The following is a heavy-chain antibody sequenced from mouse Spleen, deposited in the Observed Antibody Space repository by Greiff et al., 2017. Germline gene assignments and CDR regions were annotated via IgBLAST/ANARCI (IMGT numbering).Heavy chain of an antibody. CDR3: ARDGTGTHAMDY. CDR1: GFTFSDYY. V-gene: IGHV5-16*01. D-gene: IGHD4-1*01. Sequence: DVMLVESEGGLVQPGSSMKLSCTASGFTFSDYYMAWVRQVPEKGLEWVANINYDGSSTYYLDSLKSRFIISRDNAKNILYLQMSSLKSEDTATHYCARDGTGTHAMDYWGQGTSVTASS. J-gene: IGHJ4*01. CDR2: INYDGSST.